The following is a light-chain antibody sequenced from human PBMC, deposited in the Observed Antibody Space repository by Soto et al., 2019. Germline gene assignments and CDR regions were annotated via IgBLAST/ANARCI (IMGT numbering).Light chain of an antibody. CDR3: SSYAGSSSYV. J-gene: IGLJ1*01. Sequence: QSVLTQPASVSGSPGQSITISCTGTSSDVGGYNHVSWYQIHPGKAPKLIIYEVTSRPSGVSYRFSGSKSGNSASLTISGLQAEDEADYYCSSYAGSSSYVFGGGTKVTVL. V-gene: IGLV2-14*01. CDR2: EVT. CDR1: SSDVGGYNH.